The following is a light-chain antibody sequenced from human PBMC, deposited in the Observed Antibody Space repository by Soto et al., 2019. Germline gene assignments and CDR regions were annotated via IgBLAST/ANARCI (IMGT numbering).Light chain of an antibody. V-gene: IGLV8-61*01. CDR3: VLYMGRDTPYV. CDR2: DTN. CDR1: SASVSSSHH. J-gene: IGLJ1*01. Sequence: QAVVTQEPSFSVSPGETITLTCALSSASVSSSHHPSWYQQTPGQSPRTLIHDTNRRSSGVPDRFSGSILGNKAALTITGAQAGDESEYFCVLYMGRDTPYVFGSGTKVTVL.